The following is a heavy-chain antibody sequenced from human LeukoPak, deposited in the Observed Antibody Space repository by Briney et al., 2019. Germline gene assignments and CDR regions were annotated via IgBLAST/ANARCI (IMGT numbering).Heavy chain of an antibody. D-gene: IGHD1-14*01. Sequence: PSETLSLTCAVYGGSFSGYYWSWIRQPPGKGLEWIGEINHSGGANYKPSLKSRVTMSVDTSKNHFSLKPTSVTAADTAVYYCAYNRNFALDNWGQGTLVTVSS. V-gene: IGHV4-34*01. CDR1: GGSFSGYY. CDR3: AYNRNFALDN. CDR2: INHSGGA. J-gene: IGHJ4*02.